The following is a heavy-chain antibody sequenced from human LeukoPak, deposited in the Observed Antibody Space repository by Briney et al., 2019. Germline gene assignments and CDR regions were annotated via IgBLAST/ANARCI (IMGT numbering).Heavy chain of an antibody. D-gene: IGHD3-22*01. CDR2: ISSSSSYT. Sequence: PGGSLRLSCAASGFTFSNYGMNWVRQAPGKGLEWVSYISSSSSYTNYADSVKGRFTISRDNAKNSLYLQMNSLRAEDTAVYYCARSYYYYDSSGYYYVDAFDIWGQGTMVTVSS. J-gene: IGHJ3*02. CDR1: GFTFSNYG. CDR3: ARSYYYYDSSGYYYVDAFDI. V-gene: IGHV3-21*05.